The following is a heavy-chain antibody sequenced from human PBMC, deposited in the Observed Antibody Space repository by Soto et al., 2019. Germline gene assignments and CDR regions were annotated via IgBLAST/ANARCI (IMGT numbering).Heavy chain of an antibody. D-gene: IGHD3-9*01. CDR1: GYTFIDYY. CDR2: ISPRSGGT. J-gene: IGHJ4*02. CDR3: ARPPGYISDWYYFDI. Sequence: GASVKVSCKASGYTFIDYYMHWVRRAPGQGFEWMGRISPRSGGTNYAQKFQGRVTMTWDTSLNTAYMELSSLISEDTAVYYCARPPGYISDWYYFDIWGQGTLVTVSS. V-gene: IGHV1-2*02.